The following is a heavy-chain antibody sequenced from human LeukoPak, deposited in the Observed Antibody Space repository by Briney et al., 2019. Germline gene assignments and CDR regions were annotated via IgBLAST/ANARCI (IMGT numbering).Heavy chain of an antibody. D-gene: IGHD2-8*01. CDR3: AKDRCSNGIGCYYYYMDV. J-gene: IGHJ6*03. V-gene: IGHV3-11*04. CDR1: GFTFSVYY. CDR2: ICISGSTI. Sequence: GGSLRLSCAASGFTFSVYYMSWIRQAPGKGLEWVSYICISGSTIYYADSVKGRFTISRDNAKNSLYLQMNSLRAEDTAVYYCAKDRCSNGIGCYYYYMDVWGKGTTVTIS.